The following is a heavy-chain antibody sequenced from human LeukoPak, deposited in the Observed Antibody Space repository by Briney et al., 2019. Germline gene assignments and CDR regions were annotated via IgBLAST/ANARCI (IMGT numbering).Heavy chain of an antibody. J-gene: IGHJ4*02. D-gene: IGHD6-19*01. CDR3: TKDGAPYSTGWYY. CDR2: IYYSGST. Sequence: SETLSLTCTVSGGSISSYYWSWIRQPPGKGLEGIGYIYYSGSTNYNPSLKSRVTISVDTSKNQFSLKLSSVTAAATAVYYCTKDGAPYSTGWYYWGQGNLVTVSS. CDR1: GGSISSYY. V-gene: IGHV4-59*01.